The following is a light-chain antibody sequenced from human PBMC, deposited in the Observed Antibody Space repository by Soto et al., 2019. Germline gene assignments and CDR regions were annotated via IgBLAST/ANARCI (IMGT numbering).Light chain of an antibody. J-gene: IGKJ5*01. V-gene: IGKV3-20*01. CDR3: QQYGTSPT. CDR2: GAS. CDR1: QSLITRY. Sequence: EIVLTQSPGTLSLFPGERATLSCRASQSLITRYLAWYQQKPGQAPRLLIYGASSRATGIPDRFSGSGSGTDFPLNISRLEPEDFAVYSCQQYGTSPTFGQGTRLEIK.